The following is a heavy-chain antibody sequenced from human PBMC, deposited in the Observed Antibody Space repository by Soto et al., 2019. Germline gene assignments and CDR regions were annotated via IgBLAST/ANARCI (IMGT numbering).Heavy chain of an antibody. CDR2: ISDDGTNK. D-gene: IGHD2-2*01. CDR3: AKDYLGSSKPFDI. CDR1: GFTFSNYG. J-gene: IGHJ3*02. V-gene: IGHV3-30*18. Sequence: GGSLRLSCAVYGFTFSNYGMHWVRQAPGKGLEWVAPISDDGTNKYFVDSVKGRFTISRDTSKNMLYLQMNRLRAEDTAVYYCAKDYLGSSKPFDIWGRGTVVTVSS.